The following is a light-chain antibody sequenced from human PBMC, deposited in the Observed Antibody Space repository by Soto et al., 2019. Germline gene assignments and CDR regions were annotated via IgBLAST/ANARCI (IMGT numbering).Light chain of an antibody. CDR1: QSVSSNS. J-gene: IGKJ5*01. Sequence: EIVLTQSPGTLSLSPGERATLFCRASQSVSSNSLAWHQQRPGQAPRLLIYGTSSRATGIPDRFGGSGSGTDFTLTINRLEPEDFAVYYCLQYGSSPIPFGQGTRLEIK. V-gene: IGKV3-20*01. CDR3: LQYGSSPIP. CDR2: GTS.